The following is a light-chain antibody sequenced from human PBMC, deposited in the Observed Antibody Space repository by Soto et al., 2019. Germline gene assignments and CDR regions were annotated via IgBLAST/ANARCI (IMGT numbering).Light chain of an antibody. CDR2: KAS. J-gene: IGKJ4*01. CDR1: QVISSW. V-gene: IGKV1-12*01. Sequence: DIQMTQSPSSVYASVGDTVTVSCRASQVISSWLAWYQQKPGRAPNLLIYKASTLQTGVPSRFSGSGSGTDFTLTITNLQPEDFATYYCHQASSFPLSFGGGTNVEIK. CDR3: HQASSFPLS.